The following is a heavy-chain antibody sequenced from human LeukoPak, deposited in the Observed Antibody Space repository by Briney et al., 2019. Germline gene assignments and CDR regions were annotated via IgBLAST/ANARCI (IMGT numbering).Heavy chain of an antibody. D-gene: IGHD2/OR15-2a*01. CDR3: ARGPTRANSSDY. CDR1: GFTFSSYW. V-gene: IGHV3-7*01. Sequence: GGSLRLSCAASGFTFSSYWMTWVRQGPGKGLEWVANIKQDGSEKYYVDSVKGRSTISRDNAKNSLYLQMNSLRTEDTAMYYCARGPTRANSSDYWGQGTLVTVSS. CDR2: IKQDGSEK. J-gene: IGHJ4*02.